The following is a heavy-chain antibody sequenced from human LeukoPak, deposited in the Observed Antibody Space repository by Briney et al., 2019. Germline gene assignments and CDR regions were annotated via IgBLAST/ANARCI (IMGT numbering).Heavy chain of an antibody. CDR2: IYYSGST. V-gene: IGHV4-39*01. CDR1: GVSISSSSSY. D-gene: IGHD6-13*01. J-gene: IGHJ4*02. Sequence: PSETLSLTCTVSGVSISSSSSYWGWIRQPPGRGLEWIANIYYSGSTYYSPSLKSRVAISKDTSKNQFSLRLSSVTAADTAVYYCARRLAATGLERFDYWGQGTLVTVSS. CDR3: ARRLAATGLERFDY.